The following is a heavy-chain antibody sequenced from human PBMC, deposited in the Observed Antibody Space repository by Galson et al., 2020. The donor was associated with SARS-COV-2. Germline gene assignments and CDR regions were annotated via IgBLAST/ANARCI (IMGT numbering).Heavy chain of an antibody. CDR3: ARDGQLSSGWAFDY. D-gene: IGHD6-19*01. V-gene: IGHV3-33*01. CDR2: IFFDGSDK. J-gene: IGHJ4*02. CDR1: GFTFSSHA. Sequence: GESLKIYCAASGFTFSSHAMPWVRQAPGKGLEWVAQIFFDGSDKYYGDSVKGRFTISRDSSKNTVYLQMNNLRADDTAVYYCARDGQLSSGWAFDYWGQGTLVTVS.